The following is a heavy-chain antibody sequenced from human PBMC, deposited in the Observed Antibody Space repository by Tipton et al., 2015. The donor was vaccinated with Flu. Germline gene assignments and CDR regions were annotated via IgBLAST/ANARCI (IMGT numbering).Heavy chain of an antibody. V-gene: IGHV4-39*01. CDR1: GGSISSSSYY. D-gene: IGHD6-13*01. J-gene: IGHJ4*02. Sequence: TLSLTCTVSGGSISSSSYYWGWIRQPPGKGLEWIGSIYYSGSTYYNPSLKSRVTISVDTSKNQFSLKLSSVTAADTAVYYCAGVSSSWYRNGLFDYWGQGTLVTASS. CDR2: IYYSGST. CDR3: AGVSSSWYRNGLFDY.